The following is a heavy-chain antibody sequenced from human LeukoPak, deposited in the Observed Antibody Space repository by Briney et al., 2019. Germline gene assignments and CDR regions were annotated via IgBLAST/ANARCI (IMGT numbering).Heavy chain of an antibody. CDR3: AREISMFVNAFDL. J-gene: IGHJ3*01. CDR1: GFSFSNSG. D-gene: IGHD2/OR15-2a*01. CDR2: IWYDGSNE. Sequence: GGSLRLSCEASGFSFSNSGMHWVRQAPGKGLEWVAVIWYDGSNEYYADAVKGRFTISRDNSKITVHLQMNSLRVEDTSVYFCAREISMFVNAFDLWGQGTLVTVTS. V-gene: IGHV3-33*01.